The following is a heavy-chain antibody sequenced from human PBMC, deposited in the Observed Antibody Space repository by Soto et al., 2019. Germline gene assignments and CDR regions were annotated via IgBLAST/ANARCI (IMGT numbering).Heavy chain of an antibody. CDR1: GFSLSNYW. Sequence: EVQLVESGGGLVQPGGSLRLSCAASGFSLSNYWMHWVRQAPGKGLVWVARISGDGSTTTYADSVKGRFTLFRDNAKSTLYLQMNSLTGEDTAVYFCARGSKDSYPGSRIFDFWGRGTLVTVSS. J-gene: IGHJ4*02. CDR2: ISGDGSTT. V-gene: IGHV3-74*01. CDR3: ARGSKDSYPGSRIFDF. D-gene: IGHD3-10*01.